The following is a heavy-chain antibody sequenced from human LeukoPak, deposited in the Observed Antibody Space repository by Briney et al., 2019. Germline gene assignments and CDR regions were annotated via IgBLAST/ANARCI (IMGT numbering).Heavy chain of an antibody. D-gene: IGHD4-17*01. J-gene: IGHJ4*02. Sequence: HPGGSLRLSCAASGFTFSSYGMTWVRQAPGKGLEWVSAISGSGGVTYYADSVKGRFTISRGNSKNTLSLQMNSLRAEDTAVYYCAKAAGDYGRDQNFDYWGQGTLVTVSS. CDR2: ISGSGGVT. CDR1: GFTFSSYG. V-gene: IGHV3-23*01. CDR3: AKAAGDYGRDQNFDY.